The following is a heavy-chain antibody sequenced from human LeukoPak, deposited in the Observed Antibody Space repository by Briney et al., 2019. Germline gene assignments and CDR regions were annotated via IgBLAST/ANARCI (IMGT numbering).Heavy chain of an antibody. D-gene: IGHD1-26*01. CDR1: GFTFSSYS. CDR2: ISSSTSYI. Sequence: GGSLRLSCAASGFTFSSYSMNWVRQAPGKGLEWVSSISSSTSYIYYADSVKGRFTISRDNAKNTLYLQMNSLRVEDTGVYYCASWGEGALDNWGQGTLVTVSS. V-gene: IGHV3-21*01. CDR3: ASWGEGALDN. J-gene: IGHJ4*02.